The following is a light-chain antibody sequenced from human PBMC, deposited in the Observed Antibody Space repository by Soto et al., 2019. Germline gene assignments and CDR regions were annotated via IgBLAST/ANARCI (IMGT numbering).Light chain of an antibody. CDR1: SSDVCGYNY. CDR3: SSYTSSSTHV. Sequence: QSALTQPASVSGSPGQSITISCTGTSSDVCGYNYVSWFQQYPGKAPKLMIFEVSNRPSGVSNRFSGSKSGNTASLTISGLQAEDEGNYYCSSYTSSSTHVFGGGTKVTVL. V-gene: IGLV2-14*01. J-gene: IGLJ2*01. CDR2: EVS.